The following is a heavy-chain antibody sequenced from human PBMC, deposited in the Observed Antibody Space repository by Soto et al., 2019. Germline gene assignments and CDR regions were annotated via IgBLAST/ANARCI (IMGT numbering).Heavy chain of an antibody. CDR3: ARIQYCSSTSCPLGV. CDR1: GFTLSSYS. V-gene: IGHV3-48*02. J-gene: IGHJ6*02. D-gene: IGHD2-2*01. Sequence: GGSLRLSCAASGFTLSSYSMNWVRQAPGKGLEWVSYIGSSSTIYYADSVKGRFTISRDNAKNSLYLQMNSLRDEDTAVYYCARIQYCSSTSCPLGVWGQGTTVTVSS. CDR2: IGSSSTI.